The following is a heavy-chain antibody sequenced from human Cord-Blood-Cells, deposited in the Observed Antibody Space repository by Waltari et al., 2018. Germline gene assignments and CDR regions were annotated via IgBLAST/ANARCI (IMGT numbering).Heavy chain of an antibody. J-gene: IGHJ4*02. V-gene: IGHV4-39*01. CDR1: GGSISSSSYY. CDR2: FYYSGST. Sequence: QLQLQESGPGLVKPSETLSLTCTVSGGSISSSSYYWGWIRQPPGKGLEWIGSFYYSGSTYYNPALKSRVTISVDTSKNQFSLKLSSVTAADTAVYYCARHGRPIRGTGTIFDYWGQGTLVTVSS. CDR3: ARHGRPIRGTGTIFDY. D-gene: IGHD1-7*01.